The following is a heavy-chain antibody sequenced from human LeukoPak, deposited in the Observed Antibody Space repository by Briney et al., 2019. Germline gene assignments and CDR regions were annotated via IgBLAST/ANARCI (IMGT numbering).Heavy chain of an antibody. CDR3: ARSEISFGDYHDY. CDR2: IYYSGST. Sequence: SETLSLTCTVSGGSISSYYWSWIRQPPEKGLEWIGYIYYSGSTNYNPSLKSRVTISIDTPKNQFSLNLSSVTAADTAVYYCARSEISFGDYHDYWGQGTLVTVSS. J-gene: IGHJ4*02. V-gene: IGHV4-59*01. D-gene: IGHD3-3*01. CDR1: GGSISSYY.